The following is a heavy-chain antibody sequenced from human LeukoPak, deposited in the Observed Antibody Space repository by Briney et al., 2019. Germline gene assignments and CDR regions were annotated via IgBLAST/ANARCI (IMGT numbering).Heavy chain of an antibody. CDR3: GKNGLVVAGKGPPDW. J-gene: IGHJ4*02. CDR2: ISGNAVGT. Sequence: PGESLRLSCAASGFTFSSYAMSWVRQAPGKGLEWVSSISGNAVGTYYADSVKGRFTISRDNSKNTLYMQMNSLRAEDTAVYYCGKNGLVVAGKGPPDWWAKGPLVTVSS. V-gene: IGHV3-23*01. D-gene: IGHD6-19*01. CDR1: GFTFSSYA.